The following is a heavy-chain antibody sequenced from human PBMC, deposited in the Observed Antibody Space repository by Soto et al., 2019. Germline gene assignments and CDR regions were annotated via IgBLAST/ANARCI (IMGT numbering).Heavy chain of an antibody. CDR1: GYTFTSYG. J-gene: IGHJ5*02. Sequence: ASVKVSCKASGYTFTSYGISWVRQAPGQGLEWMGWISAYNGNTNYAQKLQGRVTMTTDTSTSTAYMELRSLRSDDTAVYYCARDRAYSSGHWGWFDPWGQGTLVTVSS. CDR2: ISAYNGNT. V-gene: IGHV1-18*01. CDR3: ARDRAYSSGHWGWFDP. D-gene: IGHD6-19*01.